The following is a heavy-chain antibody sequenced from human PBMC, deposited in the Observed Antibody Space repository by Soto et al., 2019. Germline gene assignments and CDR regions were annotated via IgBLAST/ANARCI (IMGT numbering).Heavy chain of an antibody. D-gene: IGHD6-19*01. CDR1: GYPFTSYG. CDR2: ISAYNGST. V-gene: IGHV1-18*01. Sequence: ASVKVSCKASGYPFTSYGSSWVRQAPGQGLEWMGWISAYNGSTNYAQKLQGRVTMTTDTSTSTAYMELRSLRSDDTAVYYCARDDSSGWYNYWGQGTLVTVSS. CDR3: ARDDSSGWYNY. J-gene: IGHJ4*02.